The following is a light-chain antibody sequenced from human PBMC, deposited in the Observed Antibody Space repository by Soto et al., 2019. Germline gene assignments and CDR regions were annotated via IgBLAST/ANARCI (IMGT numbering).Light chain of an antibody. CDR3: QQRSNWPIIT. Sequence: EIVMTQAPAAMSVSAGEGATLSGMASQSMGSNVAWYQQKPGQAPRLLIYDTSNRATGVPARFSGSGSGTDFTLAISSLEPEDFAVYYCQQRSNWPIITFGQGTRLEIK. V-gene: IGKV3-11*01. CDR1: QSMGSN. J-gene: IGKJ5*01. CDR2: DTS.